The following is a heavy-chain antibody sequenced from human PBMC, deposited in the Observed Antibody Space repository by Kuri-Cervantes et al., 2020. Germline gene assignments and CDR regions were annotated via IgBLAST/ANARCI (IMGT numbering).Heavy chain of an antibody. CDR3: ARGLHSSSWTFYY. J-gene: IGHJ4*02. CDR2: IYHSGST. CDR1: GYSISSGYY. V-gene: IGHV4-38-2*01. D-gene: IGHD6-13*01. Sequence: SETLSLTCAVSGYSISSGYYWGWIRQPPGKGLEWIGSIYHSGSTYYNPSLKSRVTISVDTSKNQFSLELSSVTAADTAVYYCARGLHSSSWTFYYWGQGTLVTVSS.